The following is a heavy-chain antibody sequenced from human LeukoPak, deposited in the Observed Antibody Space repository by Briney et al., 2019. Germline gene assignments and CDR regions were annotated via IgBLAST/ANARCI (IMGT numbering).Heavy chain of an antibody. Sequence: GGSLRLSCAASGFTFSSYAMSWVRQAPGEGLEWVSAISDNGVNTYYADSVKGRFTISRDNSKNTLYLQMNSLRADDTAVYYCADLLTMVSLRDYWGQGTLVTVSS. CDR1: GFTFSSYA. D-gene: IGHD4/OR15-4a*01. J-gene: IGHJ4*02. CDR2: ISDNGVNT. V-gene: IGHV3-23*01. CDR3: ADLLTMVSLRDY.